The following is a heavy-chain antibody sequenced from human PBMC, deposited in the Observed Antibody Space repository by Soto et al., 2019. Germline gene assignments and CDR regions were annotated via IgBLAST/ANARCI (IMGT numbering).Heavy chain of an antibody. CDR1: GYTFTSYA. CDR2: INAGNGNT. V-gene: IGHV1-3*01. Sequence: QVQLVQSGAEVKKPGASVKVSCKASGYTFTSYAMHWVRQAPGQRLEWMGWINAGNGNTKYSQKFQGRVTITRDTAASTGYMELSSLRSEDTAVYYCARDLNYGDYGYWGQGTLVTVAS. D-gene: IGHD4-17*01. CDR3: ARDLNYGDYGY. J-gene: IGHJ4*02.